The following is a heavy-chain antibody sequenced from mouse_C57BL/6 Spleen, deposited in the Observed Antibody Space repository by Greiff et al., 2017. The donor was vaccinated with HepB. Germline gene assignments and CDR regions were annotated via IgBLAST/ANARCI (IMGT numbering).Heavy chain of an antibody. CDR2: IWGGGST. D-gene: IGHD1-1*01. V-gene: IGHV2-9*01. J-gene: IGHJ4*01. CDR1: GFSLTSYG. Sequence: QVQLKESGPGLVAPSQSLSITCTVSGFSLTSYGVDWVRQPPGKGLEWLGVIWGGGSTNYNSALMSRLSISKDNSKSQVFLKMNSRQTDDTAMYYCAKSATDYAMDYWGQGTSVTVSS. CDR3: AKSATDYAMDY.